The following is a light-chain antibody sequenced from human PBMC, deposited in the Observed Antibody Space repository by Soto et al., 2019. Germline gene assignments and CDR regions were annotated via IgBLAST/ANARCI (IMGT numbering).Light chain of an antibody. CDR2: AAS. J-gene: IGKJ4*01. CDR1: QSISNY. CDR3: QQSYGTPLT. Sequence: DIDMTQSPSSLSASVGDRVTITCRASQSISNYLNWYQHKPGKVPKLLIYAASSLQSGVPTRFSGSGSGTDFTRTINSLQPEDFATYYCQQSYGTPLTFGGGTKVEIK. V-gene: IGKV1-39*01.